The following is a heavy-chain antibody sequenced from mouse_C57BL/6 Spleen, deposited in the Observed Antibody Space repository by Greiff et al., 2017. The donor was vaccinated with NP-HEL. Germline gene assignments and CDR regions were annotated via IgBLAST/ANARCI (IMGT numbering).Heavy chain of an antibody. Sequence: VQLQESGAELVRPGASVKLSCTASGFNIKDDYMHWVKQRPEQGLEWIGWIDPENGDTEYASKFQGKATITADTSSNTAYLQLSSLTSEDTAVYYCTIYYYGSSLAYWGQGTLVTVSA. CDR2: IDPENGDT. CDR3: TIYYYGSSLAY. D-gene: IGHD1-1*01. CDR1: GFNIKDDY. V-gene: IGHV14-4*01. J-gene: IGHJ3*01.